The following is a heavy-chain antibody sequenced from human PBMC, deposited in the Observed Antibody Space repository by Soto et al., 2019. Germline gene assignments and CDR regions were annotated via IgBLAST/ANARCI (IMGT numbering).Heavy chain of an antibody. CDR1: GDSLSSGGYY. V-gene: IGHV4-61*03. CDR3: ARYHNFWSGYYADY. CDR2: ITYSGDT. D-gene: IGHD3-3*01. J-gene: IGHJ4*02. Sequence: QVQLQESGPGLVKPAETLSLNCSVSGDSLSSGGYYWTWIRQPPGKGLEWIGCITYSGDTHYNPSLRSRVFISGDTSKNHFSLKVNSVTVADTAVYYCARYHNFWSGYYADYWGQGTLVTVSS.